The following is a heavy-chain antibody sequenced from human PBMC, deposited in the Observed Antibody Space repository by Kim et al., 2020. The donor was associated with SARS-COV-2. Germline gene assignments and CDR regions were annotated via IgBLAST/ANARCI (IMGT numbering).Heavy chain of an antibody. V-gene: IGHV4-61*02. CDR1: GGSISSGSYY. J-gene: IGHJ4*01. D-gene: IGHD3-22*01. CDR3: ARETYYYDSSGYYYGSRQGYFDY. Sequence: SETLSLTCTASGGSISSGSYYWSWIGQPAGKGLEWIGRIYTSGSTNYNPSLKSRVIRTVDTSKNPCPLKLSPVTAADTAVYYCARETYYYDSSGYYYGSRQGYFDYWGQGTLVTVSS. CDR2: IYTSGST.